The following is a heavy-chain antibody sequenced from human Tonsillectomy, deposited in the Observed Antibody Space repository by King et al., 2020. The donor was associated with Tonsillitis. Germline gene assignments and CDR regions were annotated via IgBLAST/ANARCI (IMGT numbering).Heavy chain of an antibody. D-gene: IGHD3-22*01. CDR3: ARGDYYDSSGYYFGPSTAYYFDY. CDR2: IYSGGNT. V-gene: IGHV3-53*04. CDR1: GFTVSSNY. Sequence: QLVQSGGGLVPPGGSLRLSCAASGFTVSSNYMSWVRQAPGKGLEWVSIIYSGGNTYYADSVKGRFTISRHNSKNTLYLQMNSLRAGDMAVYYCARGDYYDSSGYYFGPSTAYYFDYWGQGTLVTVSS. J-gene: IGHJ4*02.